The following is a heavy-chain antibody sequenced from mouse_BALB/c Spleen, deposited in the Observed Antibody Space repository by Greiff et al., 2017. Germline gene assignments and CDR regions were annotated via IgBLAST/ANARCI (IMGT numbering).Heavy chain of an antibody. D-gene: IGHD1-1*02. CDR3: ARNGGWYFDV. J-gene: IGHJ1*01. CDR2: ISYSGST. CDR1: GYSITSGY. V-gene: IGHV3-8*02. Sequence: EVQLQQSGPSLVKPSQTLSLSCSVTGYSITSGYWNWFRKFPGNKLEYMGYISYSGSTYYNPSLNSRISITRDTSENPYYLQLNSVTNEDTATYYCARNGGWYFDVWGAGTTVTVSS.